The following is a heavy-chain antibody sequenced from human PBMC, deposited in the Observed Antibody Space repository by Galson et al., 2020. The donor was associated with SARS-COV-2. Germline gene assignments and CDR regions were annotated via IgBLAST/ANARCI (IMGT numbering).Heavy chain of an antibody. V-gene: IGHV4-59*01. CDR2: IYYSGSP. D-gene: IGHD5-12*01. CDR1: GGSISSYY. CDR3: ASQLRYSGYDLFEY. J-gene: IGHJ4*02. Sequence: SETLSLTCTVSGGSISSYYWSWIRQPPGKGLEWIGYIYYSGSPNYNPSLKSRVTISVDTSKNQFSLKLNSVTAADTAVYYCASQLRYSGYDLFEYWGQGTLVTVSS.